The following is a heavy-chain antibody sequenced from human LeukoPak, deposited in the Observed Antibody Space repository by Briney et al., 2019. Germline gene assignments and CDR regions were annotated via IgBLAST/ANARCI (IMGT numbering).Heavy chain of an antibody. V-gene: IGHV3-23*01. Sequence: PGGPLRLSCAASGFTFSNYAMRWVRQTPARGLEWVSSISTCGGGTYYAHSAKGRFTVSRDNSKNTLYLQRNGLRAGGAAVYYCAAWPLSVAGRCYVYCGQGALVTASS. J-gene: IGHJ4*02. CDR3: AAWPLSVAGRCYVY. CDR2: ISTCGGGT. D-gene: IGHD6-13*01. CDR1: GFTFSNYA.